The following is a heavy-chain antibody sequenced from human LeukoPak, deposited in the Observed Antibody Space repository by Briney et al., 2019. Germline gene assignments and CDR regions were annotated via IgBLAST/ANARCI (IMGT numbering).Heavy chain of an antibody. CDR1: GGSISSYY. V-gene: IGHV4-59*08. D-gene: IGHD3-10*01. CDR2: IYYSGST. J-gene: IGHJ4*02. CDR3: ARHGFRAGGSWIFDY. Sequence: PLETLSLTCTVSGGSISSYYWSWIRQPPGKGLEWIGYIYYSGSTNYNPSLKSRVTISVDTSKNQFSLKLSSVTAADTAVYYCARHGFRAGGSWIFDYWGQGALVTVSS.